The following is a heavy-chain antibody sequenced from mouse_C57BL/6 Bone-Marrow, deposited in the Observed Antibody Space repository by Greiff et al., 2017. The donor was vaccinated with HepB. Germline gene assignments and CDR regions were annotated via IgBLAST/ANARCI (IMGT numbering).Heavy chain of an antibody. J-gene: IGHJ2*01. Sequence: VQLQQSGAELVRPGTSVKVSCKASGYALTNYLMEWVKKRPGQGLEWIGVINPGSGGTNYNEKFKGKATLTADKSSSTAYMQLSSLTSEDSAVYFCARSLYYGYGDYWGQGTTLTVSS. CDR2: INPGSGGT. CDR3: ARSLYYGYGDY. CDR1: GYALTNYL. V-gene: IGHV1-54*01. D-gene: IGHD2-2*01.